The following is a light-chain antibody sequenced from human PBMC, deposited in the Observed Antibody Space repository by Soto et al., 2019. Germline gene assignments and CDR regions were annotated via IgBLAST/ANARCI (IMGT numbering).Light chain of an antibody. CDR1: SRDVGAYVY. V-gene: IGLV2-8*01. J-gene: IGLJ2*01. Sequence: HSALTQPPSASGSPGESVTMSCTGTSRDVGAYVYVSWFQQHSGKAPKLFIFEVNKRPSGVPDRFSGSRSGDTASLTVSGLQIDDEADYYCSSYAGNNRMVFGGGTKLTVL. CDR2: EVN. CDR3: SSYAGNNRMV.